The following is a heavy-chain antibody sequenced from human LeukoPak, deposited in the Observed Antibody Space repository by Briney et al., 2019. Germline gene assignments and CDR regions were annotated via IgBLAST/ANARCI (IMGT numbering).Heavy chain of an antibody. V-gene: IGHV3-74*01. CDR2: INTGGSST. CDR1: GFTFSSYW. J-gene: IGHJ4*02. D-gene: IGHD3-22*01. Sequence: GGSLRLSCAASGFTFSSYWMHWVRQLPGKGLVWVSHINTGGSSTSYADSVKGRFTISRDNAKNTLYLQTNSLRAEDTAVYYCARPRAYDTRDFDYWGQGTLVTVSS. CDR3: ARPRAYDTRDFDY.